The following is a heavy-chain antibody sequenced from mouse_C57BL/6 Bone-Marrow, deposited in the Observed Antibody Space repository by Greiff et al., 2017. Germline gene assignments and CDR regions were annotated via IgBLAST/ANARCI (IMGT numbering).Heavy chain of an antibody. V-gene: IGHV5-6*01. J-gene: IGHJ1*03. CDR3: ARRGDGRDWYFDV. Sequence: EVQRVESGGDLVKPGGSLKLSCAASGFTFSSSGMSWVRQTPDKRLEWVATISSGGSYTYYPDSVKGRFTISRDNAKNTLDLQMSSLKSEDTAMYYGARRGDGRDWYFDVWGTGTTVTVSS. CDR2: ISSGGSYT. CDR1: GFTFSSSG.